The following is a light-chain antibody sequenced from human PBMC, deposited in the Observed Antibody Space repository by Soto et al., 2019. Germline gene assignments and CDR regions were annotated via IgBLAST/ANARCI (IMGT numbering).Light chain of an antibody. CDR3: AAWDDSLNGSYV. CDR2: SNN. CDR1: SSNIGGNT. J-gene: IGLJ1*01. Sequence: QSVLTQPPSASGTPGQRVTISCSGSSSNIGGNTVTWYQQLPGAAPKLLIYSNNQRPSGVPDRFSGSKSGTSASPAISGLQSEDEADYYCAAWDDSLNGSYVFGTGTKVTVL. V-gene: IGLV1-44*01.